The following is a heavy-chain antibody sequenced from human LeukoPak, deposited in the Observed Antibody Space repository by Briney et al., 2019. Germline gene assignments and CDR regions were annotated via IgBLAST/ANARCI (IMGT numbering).Heavy chain of an antibody. CDR1: GFTFSSYG. J-gene: IGHJ4*02. Sequence: GGSLRLSCAASGFTFSSYGMHWVRQAPGKGLEWVAVIWYDGSNKYYADSVKGRFTISRDNSKNTLYLQVNSLRAEDTAVYYCARAYYYDSSGYLYYFDYWGQGTLVTVSS. CDR2: IWYDGSNK. V-gene: IGHV3-33*01. CDR3: ARAYYYDSSGYLYYFDY. D-gene: IGHD3-22*01.